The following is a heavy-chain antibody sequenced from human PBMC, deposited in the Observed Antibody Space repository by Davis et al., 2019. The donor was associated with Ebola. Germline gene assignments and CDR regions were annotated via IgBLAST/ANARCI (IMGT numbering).Heavy chain of an antibody. CDR2: IYRGGST. CDR3: TRGRGGSSWELY. Sequence: GESLKISCTAPGFNVSGNYMSWVRQAPGKGLEWVAVIYRGGSTYYADSVKGRFTISRDNSKDTVQLQMNSLRAEDTAIYYCTRGRGGSSWELYWGQGTLVTVSS. CDR1: GFNVSGNY. J-gene: IGHJ4*02. D-gene: IGHD6-13*01. V-gene: IGHV3-53*01.